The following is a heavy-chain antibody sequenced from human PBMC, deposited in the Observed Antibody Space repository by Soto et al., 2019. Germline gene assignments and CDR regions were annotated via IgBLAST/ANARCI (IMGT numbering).Heavy chain of an antibody. CDR1: GFTFSTYA. D-gene: IGHD6-6*01. V-gene: IGHV3-23*01. Sequence: EVQRLESGGGLVQPGGSLRLSCAASGFTFSTYAMTLVRQAPGKGLEWVSSISGSGGSIYYADSVKGRFTISRDKSKNTLYLQMTSLRAEDTAVYYCAKNWDTTFSSSSHWGQGTLVTVSA. CDR3: AKNWDTTFSSSSH. J-gene: IGHJ4*02. CDR2: ISGSGGSI.